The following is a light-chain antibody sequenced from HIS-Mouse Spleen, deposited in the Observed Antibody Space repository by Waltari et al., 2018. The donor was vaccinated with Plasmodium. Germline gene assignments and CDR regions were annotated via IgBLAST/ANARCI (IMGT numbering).Light chain of an antibody. Sequence: DIQMTQSPSSLSASVADIVTLTCRASQSISNYLNCYQQKPGKAPKFLIYATSTLQSGVPSRFSGSGSGTDFTLTISSLQPEDFATYYCQQSYSTWTFGQGTKVEIK. V-gene: IGKV1-39*01. CDR2: ATS. CDR3: QQSYSTWT. CDR1: QSISNY. J-gene: IGKJ1*01.